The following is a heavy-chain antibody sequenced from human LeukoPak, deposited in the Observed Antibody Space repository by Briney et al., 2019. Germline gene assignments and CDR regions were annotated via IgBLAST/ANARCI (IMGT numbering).Heavy chain of an antibody. CDR1: GGSFSGYY. CDR3: ARERTAADFAY. V-gene: IGHV4-34*01. D-gene: IGHD6-13*01. J-gene: IGHJ4*02. Sequence: SETLSLTCAVYGGSFSGYYWSWIRQPPGKGLEWIGEINHSGRTNYNPFLKSRVTISVDTSKNQFSLKLSSVTAADTAVYYWARERTAADFAYWGQGTLVTVSS. CDR2: INHSGRT.